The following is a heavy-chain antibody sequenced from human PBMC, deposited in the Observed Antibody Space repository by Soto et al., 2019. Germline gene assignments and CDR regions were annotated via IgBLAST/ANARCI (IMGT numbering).Heavy chain of an antibody. CDR2: VHYSGGT. D-gene: IGHD2-15*01. CDR3: ASIVVGATGHPDFDH. Sequence: QLQESGPGLVKPSETLSLTCTVSGGSINSNNYFWGWIRQPPGKGLEYVGSVHYSGGTYYKPALKSRVTVSLDTSKNQISLRLKSVSAADTAVYYCASIVVGATGHPDFDHWGQGTLVTVSS. V-gene: IGHV4-39*01. J-gene: IGHJ4*02. CDR1: GGSINSNNYF.